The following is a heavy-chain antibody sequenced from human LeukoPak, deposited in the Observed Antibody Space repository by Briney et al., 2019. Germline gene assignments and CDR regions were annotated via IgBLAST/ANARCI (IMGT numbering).Heavy chain of an antibody. CDR2: IDSGDRT. CDR3: TGSFGELTFFDY. V-gene: IGHV3-66*01. CDR1: GFTVSSNY. Sequence: PGGSLRLSCAASGFTVSSNYMNWVRQAPGKGLEWVSVIDSGDRTYYADSVKGRFTISRDNSKNTLYLQMNSLRAEDTAVYYCTGSFGELTFFDYWGQGTLVTVSS. J-gene: IGHJ4*02. D-gene: IGHD3-10*01.